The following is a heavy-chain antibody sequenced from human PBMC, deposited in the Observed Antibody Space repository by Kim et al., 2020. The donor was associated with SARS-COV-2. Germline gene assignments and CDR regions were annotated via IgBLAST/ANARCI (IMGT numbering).Heavy chain of an antibody. CDR3: ARVMEYCSGGSCYWYFDL. Sequence: SETLSLTCTVSGGSISSYYWSWIRQPAGKGLEWIGRIYTSGSTNYNPSLKSRVTMSVDTSKNQFSLKLSSVTAADTAVYYCARVMEYCSGGSCYWYFDLWGRGTLVTVSS. CDR1: GGSISSYY. D-gene: IGHD2-15*01. J-gene: IGHJ2*01. V-gene: IGHV4-4*07. CDR2: IYTSGST.